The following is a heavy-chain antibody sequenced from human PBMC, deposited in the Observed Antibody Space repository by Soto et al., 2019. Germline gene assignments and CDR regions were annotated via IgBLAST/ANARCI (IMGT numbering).Heavy chain of an antibody. V-gene: IGHV5-51*01. CDR1: GYSFTSYW. J-gene: IGHJ4*02. D-gene: IGHD6-19*01. CDR3: ARHKGDSSGWYYFDY. Sequence: GESLKISCKGSGYSFTSYWIGWVRQMPGKGLEWMGIIYPDDSDTRYSPSFQGQVTISADKSISTAYLQWSSLKASDTAMYYCARHKGDSSGWYYFDYWGQGTLVTVSS. CDR2: IYPDDSDT.